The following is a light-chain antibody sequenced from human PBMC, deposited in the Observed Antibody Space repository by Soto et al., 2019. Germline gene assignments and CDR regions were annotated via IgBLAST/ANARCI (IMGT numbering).Light chain of an antibody. CDR2: EVR. V-gene: IGLV2-23*02. CDR3: CSYAGSGTYV. J-gene: IGLJ1*01. Sequence: QSALTQPASVSGSPGQSITISCAGSSSEVGSYDLVSWFQQHPGKAPNLIISEVRKWPSGVSNRFSGSKSGNTASLTVSGLQAEDEADYYCCSYAGSGTYVFGTGTKLTVL. CDR1: SSEVGSYDL.